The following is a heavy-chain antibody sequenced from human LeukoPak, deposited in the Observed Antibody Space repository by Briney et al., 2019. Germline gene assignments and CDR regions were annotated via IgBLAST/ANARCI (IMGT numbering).Heavy chain of an antibody. V-gene: IGHV3-33*01. CDR1: GFTFSSYG. D-gene: IGHD2-21*01. Sequence: GGSLRLSCAASGFTFSSYGMHWVRQAPGKGLEWVAVIWYDGSNKHYADSVKGRFTISRDNSKNTLYLQMNSLRAEDTAVYYCAREVLWREYYFDYWGQGTLVTVSS. CDR2: IWYDGSNK. CDR3: AREVLWREYYFDY. J-gene: IGHJ4*02.